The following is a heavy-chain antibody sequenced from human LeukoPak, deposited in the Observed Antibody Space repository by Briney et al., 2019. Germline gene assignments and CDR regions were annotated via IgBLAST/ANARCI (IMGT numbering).Heavy chain of an antibody. D-gene: IGHD2-2*01. CDR3: ARELDIVVVPAAINDAFDI. V-gene: IGHV4-59*12. J-gene: IGHJ3*02. Sequence: SETLSLTCAVYGGSFSGYYWSWIRQPPGKGLEWIGYIYYSGSTNYNPSLKSRVTMSVDTSKNQFSLKLSSVTAADTAVYYCARELDIVVVPAAINDAFDIWGQGTMVTVSS. CDR1: GGSFSGYY. CDR2: IYYSGST.